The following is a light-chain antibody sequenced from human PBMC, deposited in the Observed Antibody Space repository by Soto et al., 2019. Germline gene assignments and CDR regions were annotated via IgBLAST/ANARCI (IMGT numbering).Light chain of an antibody. Sequence: FVVKPSPDTLSLSPVETATLSCMASQSVSSSVAWYRHKPGQSPRLVVYSGYKRSPGIPARFSGSGSGTDFTLTISSLESDDFAIYYCQQRYSWLRVFGPGTKV. CDR2: SGY. V-gene: IGKV3-11*01. CDR1: QSVSSS. J-gene: IGKJ1*01. CDR3: QQRYSWLRV.